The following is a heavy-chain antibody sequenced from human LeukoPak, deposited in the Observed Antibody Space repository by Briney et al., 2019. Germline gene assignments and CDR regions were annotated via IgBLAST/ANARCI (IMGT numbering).Heavy chain of an antibody. CDR1: GGTFSSYA. Sequence: SVKVSCKASGGTFSSYAISWVRQAPGQGLEWMGGIIPIFGTANYAQKFQGRVTITADESTSTAYMELSSLRSEDTAVYYCARAHYGDYGGYYFDYWGQGTLVTFSS. V-gene: IGHV1-69*13. CDR3: ARAHYGDYGGYYFDY. CDR2: IIPIFGTA. D-gene: IGHD4-17*01. J-gene: IGHJ4*02.